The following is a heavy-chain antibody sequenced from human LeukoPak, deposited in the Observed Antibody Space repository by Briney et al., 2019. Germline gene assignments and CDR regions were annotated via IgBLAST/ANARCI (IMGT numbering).Heavy chain of an antibody. V-gene: IGHV4-59*01. CDR3: AREGSEGLDY. Sequence: SETLSLTCTVSGGSISSYYWSWIRQPPGKGLEWIGYIYYSGSTNYNPSLKSRVTISVDTSKNQFSLKLSSVAAADTAVYYCAREGSEGLDYWGQGTLVTVSS. CDR2: IYYSGST. J-gene: IGHJ4*02. CDR1: GGSISSYY. D-gene: IGHD1-14*01.